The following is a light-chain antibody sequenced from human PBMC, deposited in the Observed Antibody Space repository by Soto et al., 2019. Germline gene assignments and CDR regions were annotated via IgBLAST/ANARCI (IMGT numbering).Light chain of an antibody. CDR2: VTD. CDR3: AAWDVTLNGHV. Sequence: QSVLTQPPSVSGTLGQGVTISCSGSTSNIGENTVAWFQQLPGTAPKVLIYVTDRRPSGVPDRFSGSKSGTSAYLAISGLQSEDEADYYCAAWDVTLNGHVFGTGPKVTVL. J-gene: IGLJ1*01. V-gene: IGLV1-44*01. CDR1: TSNIGENT.